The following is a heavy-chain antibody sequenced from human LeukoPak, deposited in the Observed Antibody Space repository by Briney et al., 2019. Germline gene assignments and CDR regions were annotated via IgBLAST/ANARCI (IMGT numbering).Heavy chain of an antibody. Sequence: SETLSLTCTVSGGSISSYYWSWIRQPPGKGLEWIGYIYDSGSTNYNPSLKSRVTTSVDTSKKQFSLKLSSVTAADTAVYYCARRYSGSYGWFDPWGQGTLVTVSS. CDR1: GGSISSYY. D-gene: IGHD1-26*01. V-gene: IGHV4-59*01. CDR3: ARRYSGSYGWFDP. CDR2: IYDSGST. J-gene: IGHJ5*02.